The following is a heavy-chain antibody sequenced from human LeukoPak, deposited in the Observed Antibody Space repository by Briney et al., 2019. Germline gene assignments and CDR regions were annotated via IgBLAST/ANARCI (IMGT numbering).Heavy chain of an antibody. CDR3: ASVSYSGYDFDY. Sequence: PSDTLSLTCTVSGRSVSSGSYYWSWIRQPPGKGLEWIGYIYYSGSTNYNPSLKSRLTISVDTTKNQFSLKLSSVTAADTAVYYCASVSYSGYDFDYWGQGTLVTVSS. CDR2: IYYSGST. J-gene: IGHJ4*02. V-gene: IGHV4-61*01. CDR1: GRSVSSGSYY. D-gene: IGHD5-12*01.